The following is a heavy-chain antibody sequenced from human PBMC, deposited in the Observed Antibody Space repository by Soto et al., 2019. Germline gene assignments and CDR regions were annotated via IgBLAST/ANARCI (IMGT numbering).Heavy chain of an antibody. D-gene: IGHD1-26*01. V-gene: IGHV3-74*01. Sequence: EVQLVESGGGLVQPGGSLRLSCAASGFTFSNYWMHWVRQPPGKGLVWVSRINSDGSNTYYADSVKGRFTISRDNAKNTLDLRMDSLRAEDTAVDYCAGVRENRDYDYWGQGTMVTVSS. CDR2: INSDGSNT. J-gene: IGHJ4*02. CDR3: AGVRENRDYDY. CDR1: GFTFSNYW.